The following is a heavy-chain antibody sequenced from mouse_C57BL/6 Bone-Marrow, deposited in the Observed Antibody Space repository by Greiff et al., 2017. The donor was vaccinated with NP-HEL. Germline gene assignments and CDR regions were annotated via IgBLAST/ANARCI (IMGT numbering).Heavy chain of an antibody. CDR1: GFNIKDYY. Sequence: DVQLVESGAELVKPGASVKLSCTASGFNIKDYYMHWVKQRTEQGLEWIGRIDPEDGETKYAPKFQGKATITADTSSNTAYLQLSSLTSEDTAVYYCASPITTVVAPGYFDVWGTGTTVTVSS. D-gene: IGHD1-1*01. CDR2: IDPEDGET. CDR3: ASPITTVVAPGYFDV. V-gene: IGHV14-2*01. J-gene: IGHJ1*03.